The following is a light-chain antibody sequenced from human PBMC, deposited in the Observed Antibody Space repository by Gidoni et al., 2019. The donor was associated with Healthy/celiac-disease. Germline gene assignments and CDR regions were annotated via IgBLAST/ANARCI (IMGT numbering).Light chain of an antibody. CDR1: ALPKQY. CDR3: QSADSSGTSPVV. V-gene: IGLV3-25*03. CDR2: KDS. Sequence: SYELTQPPPVSVSPGQTARITCSGDALPKQYAYWYQQKPGQAPVLVIYKDSERPSGIPERFSGSSSGTTVTLTISGVQAEDEADYYCQSADSSGTSPVVFGGGTKLTVL. J-gene: IGLJ2*01.